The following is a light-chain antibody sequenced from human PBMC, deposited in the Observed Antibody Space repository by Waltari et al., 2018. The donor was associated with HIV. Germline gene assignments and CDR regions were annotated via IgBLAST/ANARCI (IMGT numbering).Light chain of an antibody. CDR3: CSYAGTYTWV. J-gene: IGLJ3*02. CDR1: SSDVGGYDY. Sequence: QSALTQPRSVSGSPGQSVTISCTGTSSDVGGYDYVSWYQQHPGKAPKLMIYDVNNRPSGVPDRFSGSKSGNSASLSISGIQADDEADYFCCSYAGTYTWVFGGGTKLTVL. CDR2: DVN. V-gene: IGLV2-11*01.